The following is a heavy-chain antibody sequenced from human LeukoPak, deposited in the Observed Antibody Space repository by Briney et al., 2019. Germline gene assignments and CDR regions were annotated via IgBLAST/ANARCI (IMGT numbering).Heavy chain of an antibody. CDR2: IRYDGSNK. V-gene: IGHV3-30*02. CDR1: GFTFSSYG. J-gene: IGHJ4*02. CDR3: AKVRDGYNSGGFDY. D-gene: IGHD5-24*01. Sequence: PGGSLRLSCAASGFTFSSYGMHWVRQAPGKGLEWVAFIRYDGSNKYYADSVKGRFTISRDNSKNTLYLQMNSLRAEDTAVYYCAKVRDGYNSGGFDYWGQGTLLTVSS.